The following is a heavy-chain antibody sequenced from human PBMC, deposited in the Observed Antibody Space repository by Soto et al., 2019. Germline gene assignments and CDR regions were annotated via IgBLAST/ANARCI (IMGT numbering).Heavy chain of an antibody. V-gene: IGHV3-23*01. D-gene: IGHD2-2*01. J-gene: IGHJ5*02. CDR3: AKSIVIVLVPAAMNWFDP. Sequence: PGGSLRLSCAASAFTFSSYAMSWVRQAPGKGLEWVSAISGSGGSTYYADSVKGRFTISRDNSKNTLYLQVNCLRAEDSAVYYCAKSIVIVLVPAAMNWFDPWGQGTLVTVSS. CDR2: ISGSGGST. CDR1: AFTFSSYA.